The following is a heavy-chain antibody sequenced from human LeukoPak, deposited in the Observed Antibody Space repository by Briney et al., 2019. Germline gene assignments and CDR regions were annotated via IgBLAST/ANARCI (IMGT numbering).Heavy chain of an antibody. J-gene: IGHJ3*02. V-gene: IGHV3-21*01. CDR1: GFTFSSYS. CDR2: ISSSSSYI. CDR3: AHCYDSSGRDAFDI. D-gene: IGHD3-22*01. Sequence: GGSLRLSCAASGFTFSSYSMNWVRQAPGKGLEWVSSISSSSSYIYYADSVKGRFTISRDNAKNSLYLQMNSLRAEDTAVYYCAHCYDSSGRDAFDIWGQGTMVTVSS.